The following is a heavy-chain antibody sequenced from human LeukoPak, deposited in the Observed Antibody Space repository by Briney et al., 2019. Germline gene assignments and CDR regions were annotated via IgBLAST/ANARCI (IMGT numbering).Heavy chain of an antibody. V-gene: IGHV4-39*07. CDR2: IYHSGST. CDR1: GGSISSSSYY. CDR3: APTFYRRLKKGTYNWFDP. Sequence: SETLSLTCTVSGGSISSSSYYWGWIRQPPGKGLEWIGSIYHSGSTYYNPSLKSRVTISVDTSKNQFSLKLSSVTAADTAVYYCAPTFYRRLKKGTYNWFDPWGQGTLVTVSS. D-gene: IGHD2/OR15-2a*01. J-gene: IGHJ5*02.